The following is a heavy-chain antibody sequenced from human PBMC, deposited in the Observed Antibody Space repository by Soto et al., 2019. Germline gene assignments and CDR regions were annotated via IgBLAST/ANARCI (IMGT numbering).Heavy chain of an antibody. D-gene: IGHD2-15*01. CDR3: ARYPYTSYCSDGSCSYDAFDI. J-gene: IGHJ3*02. CDR1: GYSFTSYD. CDR2: MNPNSGNT. V-gene: IGHV1-8*01. Sequence: GASVKVSCKASGYSFTSYDVNWVRQATGQGLEWMGWMNPNSGNTAFAQKFQGRVTMTRDTPISTAYMELSGLRSEDTAVYYCARYPYTSYCSDGSCSYDAFDIW.